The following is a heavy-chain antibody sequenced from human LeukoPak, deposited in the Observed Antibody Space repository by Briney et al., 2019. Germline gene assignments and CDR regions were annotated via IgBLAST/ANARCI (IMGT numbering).Heavy chain of an antibody. J-gene: IGHJ4*02. CDR2: ISSSSSYI. D-gene: IGHD5-12*01. CDR3: ARDAPPQGYAVDY. CDR1: GFTFSSYA. V-gene: IGHV3-21*01. Sequence: GGSLRLSCAASGFTFSSYAMSWVRQAPGEGLEWVSSISSSSSYIYYADSVKGRFTTSRDNAKNSLYLQMNSLRAEDTAVYYCARDAPPQGYAVDYWGQGTLVTVSS.